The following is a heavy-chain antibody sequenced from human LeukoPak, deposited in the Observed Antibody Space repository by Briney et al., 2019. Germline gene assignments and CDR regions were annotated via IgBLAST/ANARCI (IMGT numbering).Heavy chain of an antibody. CDR3: ASLSLRRPYRTFDY. D-gene: IGHD5-18*01. CDR1: GGSISSGGYY. CDR2: IYYSGST. Sequence: SETLSLTCTVSGGSISSGGYYWSWIRQHPGKGLEWIGYIYYSGSTYYNPPLKSRVTISVDTSKNQFSLKLSSVTAADTAVYYCASLSLRRPYRTFDYWGQGTLVTVSS. J-gene: IGHJ4*02. V-gene: IGHV4-31*03.